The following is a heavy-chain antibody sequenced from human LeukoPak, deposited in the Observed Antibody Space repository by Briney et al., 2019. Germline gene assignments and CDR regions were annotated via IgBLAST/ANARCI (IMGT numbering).Heavy chain of an antibody. CDR1: GGSFSGYY. CDR3: ARRITMIAVVWRGRFDP. Sequence: PSETLSLTCAVYGGSFSGYYWSWIRQPPGKGLEWIGEINHSGSTNYNPSLKSRVTISVDTSKNQFSLKLSSVTAADTAVYYCARRITMIAVVWRGRFDPWGQGTLVTVSS. D-gene: IGHD3-22*01. V-gene: IGHV4-34*01. CDR2: INHSGST. J-gene: IGHJ5*02.